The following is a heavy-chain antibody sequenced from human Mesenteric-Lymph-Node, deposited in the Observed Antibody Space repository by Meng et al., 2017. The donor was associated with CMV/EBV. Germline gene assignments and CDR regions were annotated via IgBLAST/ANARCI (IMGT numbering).Heavy chain of an antibody. Sequence: ASVKVSCKASDYTFTDYFMHWVRQAPGQGLEWMGWISPNSGATHYAQKFQGRVTITRNTSISTAYMELSSLRSEDTAVYYCARGQGRQWLVRGYYYYGMDVWGQGTTVTVSS. V-gene: IGHV1-2*02. CDR1: DYTFTDYF. CDR3: ARGQGRQWLVRGYYYYGMDV. CDR2: ISPNSGAT. J-gene: IGHJ6*02. D-gene: IGHD6-19*01.